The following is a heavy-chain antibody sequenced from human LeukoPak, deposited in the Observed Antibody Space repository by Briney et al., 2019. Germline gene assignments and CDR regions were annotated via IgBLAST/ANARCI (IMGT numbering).Heavy chain of an antibody. CDR3: ATNGPGIAVAGYVDY. CDR1: GXTISGYA. CDR2: ISYDGSND. J-gene: IGHJ4*02. V-gene: IGHV3-30-3*02. D-gene: IGHD6-19*01. Sequence: GGSLRLSCAASGXTISGYAMHWVRQAPGKGLEWVAVISYDGSNDYYADSVKGRFTISRDNSKNTLYLQMNSLRAEDTAVYYCATNGPGIAVAGYVDYWGQGTLVTVSS.